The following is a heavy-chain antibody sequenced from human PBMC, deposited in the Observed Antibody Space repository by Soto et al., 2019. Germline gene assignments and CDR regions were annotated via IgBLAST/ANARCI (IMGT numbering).Heavy chain of an antibody. CDR3: AKDVHYYYYYGMDV. CDR2: ISYDGSNK. Sequence: GGSLRLSCAASGFTFSSYGMHWVRQAPGKGLEWVAVISYDGSNKYYADSVKGRFTISRDNSKNTLYLQMNSLRAEDTAVYYCAKDVHYYYYYGMDVWGKGTRVTFP. V-gene: IGHV3-30*18. J-gene: IGHJ6*04. D-gene: IGHD3-10*02. CDR1: GFTFSSYG.